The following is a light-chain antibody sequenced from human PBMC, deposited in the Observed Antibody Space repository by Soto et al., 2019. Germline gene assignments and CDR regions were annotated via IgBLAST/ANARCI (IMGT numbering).Light chain of an antibody. CDR3: SSYTNRGTLDI. V-gene: IGLV2-14*01. CDR2: DVS. Sequence: QSALTQPASVSGSPGQSITISCTGTSSDVGGYNYVSWYQQHPGKAPKLMIYDVSDRPSWVSNRFSGSKSGNTASLTISGLQAEDAADYYCSSYTNRGTLDIFGTGTKVTVL. J-gene: IGLJ1*01. CDR1: SSDVGGYNY.